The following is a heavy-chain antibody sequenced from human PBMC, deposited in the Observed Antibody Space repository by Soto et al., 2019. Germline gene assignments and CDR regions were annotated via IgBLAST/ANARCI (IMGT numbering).Heavy chain of an antibody. CDR2: IIPIFGTA. CDR1: GGTFSSYA. J-gene: IGHJ6*02. D-gene: IGHD2-21*02. CDR3: ARETGTVVTPEVVGGMDV. Sequence: QVQLVQSGAEVKKPGSSVKVSCKASGGTFSSYAISWVRQAPGQGLEWMGGIIPIFGTANYAQKFQGRVTITADESTSTAYMELRSLRSEDTAVYYCARETGTVVTPEVVGGMDVWGQGTTVTVSS. V-gene: IGHV1-69*01.